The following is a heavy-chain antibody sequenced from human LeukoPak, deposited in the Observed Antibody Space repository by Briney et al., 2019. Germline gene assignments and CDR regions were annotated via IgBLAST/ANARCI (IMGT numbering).Heavy chain of an antibody. CDR1: GFTFNNYA. J-gene: IGHJ4*02. D-gene: IGHD1-1*01. V-gene: IGHV3-23*01. CDR3: AKGLGGTWIRHYFDY. CDR2: ISGSGGST. Sequence: GGSLRLSCAASGFTFNNYAMSWVRQAPGKGLEWVSVISGSGGSTYYADSVKGRFTISRDNSKNTLYVQMNSLRAEDTAVYYCAKGLGGTWIRHYFDYWGQGTLVTVS.